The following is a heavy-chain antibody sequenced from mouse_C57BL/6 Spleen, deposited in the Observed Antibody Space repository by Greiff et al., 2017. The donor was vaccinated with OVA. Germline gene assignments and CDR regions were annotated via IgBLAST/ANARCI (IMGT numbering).Heavy chain of an antibody. CDR2: ISSGSSTI. CDR1: GFTFSDYG. V-gene: IGHV5-17*01. D-gene: IGHD1-1*01. Sequence: EVQGVESGGGLVKPGGSLKLSCAASGFTFSDYGMHWVRQAPEKGLEWVAYISSGSSTIYYADTVKGRFTISRDNAKNTLFLQMTSLRSEDTAMYYCARKEYYYGSSYWYFDVWGTGTTVTVSS. J-gene: IGHJ1*03. CDR3: ARKEYYYGSSYWYFDV.